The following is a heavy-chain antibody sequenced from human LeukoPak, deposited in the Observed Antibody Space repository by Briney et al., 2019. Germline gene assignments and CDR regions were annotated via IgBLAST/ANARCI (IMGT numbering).Heavy chain of an antibody. V-gene: IGHV3-7*03. CDR3: ARDLIGLAAGDFDY. CDR2: IKHDGSEE. J-gene: IGHJ4*02. D-gene: IGHD6-19*01. CDR1: GLSISGQW. Sequence: GESLRLSCVASGLSISGQWMNWVRQAPGQGLEWVANIKHDGSEEYYVDSVKGRFTISRDNSKNTLYLQMNSLRAEDTAIYYCARDLIGLAAGDFDYWGQGTLVTVSS.